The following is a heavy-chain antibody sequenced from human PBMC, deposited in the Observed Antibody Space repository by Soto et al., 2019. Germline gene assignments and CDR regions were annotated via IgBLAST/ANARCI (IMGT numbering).Heavy chain of an antibody. J-gene: IGHJ4*02. CDR1: GFNFRSYG. CDR3: AKDEGAEDDIMTGYPLFDY. D-gene: IGHD3-9*01. CDR2: ISYDGSAK. Sequence: QVQLVESGGGVAQPGRSLRLSCAASGFNFRSYGMHWVRQAPGKGLERVAVISYDGSAKCHVDSVKGRFTISRDTSKNIPNPQMNGLRAVDTAVYYSAKDEGAEDDIMTGYPLFDYRGQGILVTVSS. V-gene: IGHV3-30*18.